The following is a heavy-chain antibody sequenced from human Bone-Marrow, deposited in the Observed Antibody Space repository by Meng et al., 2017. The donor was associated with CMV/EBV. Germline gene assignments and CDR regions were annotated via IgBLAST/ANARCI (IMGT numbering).Heavy chain of an antibody. V-gene: IGHV1-18*01. CDR3: SRGSSALDY. CDR1: GYTFSSYG. J-gene: IGHJ4*02. Sequence: ASVKVSCKASGYTFSSYGVTWVRQAPGQGLEWMGWISTYNGNTNYAQKFQDRVTMTTDTSTSTAYMEVRSLKSDDAAAYYCSRGSSALDYWDQGTLVTVSS. CDR2: ISTYNGNT.